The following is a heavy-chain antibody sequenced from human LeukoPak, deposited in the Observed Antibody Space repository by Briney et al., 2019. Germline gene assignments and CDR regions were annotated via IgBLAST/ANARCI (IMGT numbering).Heavy chain of an antibody. CDR1: GFTSSDYD. V-gene: IGHV3-21*06. Sequence: GGSLRLSCTASGFTSSDYDMNWVRQAPGKGLEWVSSISGRSSHIYYADSVKGRFTISRDNAKNSLYLQMNSLRDEDTAVYYCGRAFPPLRTAAAGDLWGQGTLVTVSS. J-gene: IGHJ5*02. D-gene: IGHD6-13*01. CDR2: ISGRSSHI. CDR3: GRAFPPLRTAAAGDL.